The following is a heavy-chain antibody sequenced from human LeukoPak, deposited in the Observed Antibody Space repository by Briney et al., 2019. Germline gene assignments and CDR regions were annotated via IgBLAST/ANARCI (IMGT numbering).Heavy chain of an antibody. CDR1: GYTFTGYY. D-gene: IGHD1-20*01. Sequence: ASVKVSCKASGYTFTGYYMHWVRQAPGQGLEWMGWINPNSGGTNYAQKFQGRVTMTRDTSISTAYMELSRLRPDDTAVYYCARVRQSDERYNWNDSGFDYWGQGTLVTVSS. CDR2: INPNSGGT. J-gene: IGHJ4*02. V-gene: IGHV1-2*02. CDR3: ARVRQSDERYNWNDSGFDY.